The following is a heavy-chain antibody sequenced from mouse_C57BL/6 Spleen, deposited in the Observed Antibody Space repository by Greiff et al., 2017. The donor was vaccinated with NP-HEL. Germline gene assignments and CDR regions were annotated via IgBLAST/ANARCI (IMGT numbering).Heavy chain of an antibody. Sequence: VQLQQSGAELVRPGASVTLSCKASGYTFTDYEMHWVKQTPVHGLEWIGAIDPETGGTAYTQKFKGKAILTADKSSSTAYMELRSLTSEDSAVYDGTSGGSIPSVVAPDYWGKGTTLTVSS. V-gene: IGHV1-15*01. CDR2: IDPETGGT. CDR1: GYTFTDYE. CDR3: TSGGSIPSVVAPDY. D-gene: IGHD1-1*01. J-gene: IGHJ2*01.